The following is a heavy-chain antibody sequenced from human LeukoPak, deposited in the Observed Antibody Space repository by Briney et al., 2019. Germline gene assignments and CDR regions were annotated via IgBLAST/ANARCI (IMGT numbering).Heavy chain of an antibody. CDR1: GFTVSSNY. CDR2: IYSGGST. D-gene: IGHD6-6*01. CDR3: AGAARQDYYFDY. Sequence: GGSLRLSCAASGFTVSSNYMSWVRQAPGKGLEWVSVIYSGGSTHYADSVKGRFTISRDNSKNTLYLQMNSLRAEDTAVYYCAGAARQDYYFDYWGQGTLVTVSS. V-gene: IGHV3-66*02. J-gene: IGHJ4*02.